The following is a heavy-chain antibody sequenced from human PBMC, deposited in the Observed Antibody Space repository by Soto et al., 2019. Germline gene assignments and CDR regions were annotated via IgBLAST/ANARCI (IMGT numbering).Heavy chain of an antibody. J-gene: IGHJ5*02. CDR3: AREAGGGTVAHYNWFDP. CDR1: GFTFTSSA. V-gene: IGHV1-58*01. D-gene: IGHD3-10*01. Sequence: SVKVCCKASGFTFTSSAVQWVRQARGQRLEWIGWIVVGSGNTNYAQKFQERVTITRDMSTSTAYMELSSLRSEDTAMYYCAREAGGGTVAHYNWFDPWGQGTLVTVSS. CDR2: IVVGSGNT.